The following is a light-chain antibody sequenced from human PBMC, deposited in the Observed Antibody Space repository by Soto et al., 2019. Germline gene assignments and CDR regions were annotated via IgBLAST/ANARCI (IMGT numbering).Light chain of an antibody. V-gene: IGKV3-20*01. CDR1: QSVSTNF. CDR2: GAS. Sequence: EIVLTQSPGTLSLSPGEGATLSCRASQSVSTNFFAWYQQKPGQASRLLIYGASTRATGIPDRFSGSGSGTDFTRTISRLEPEDFAVYYCQQYGRTSWTFGQGTKVEIK. J-gene: IGKJ1*01. CDR3: QQYGRTSWT.